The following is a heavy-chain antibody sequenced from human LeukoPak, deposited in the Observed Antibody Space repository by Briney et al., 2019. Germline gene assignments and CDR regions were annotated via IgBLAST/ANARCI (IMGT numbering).Heavy chain of an antibody. Sequence: PGGSLRLSCAASGFTFSSYGMHWVRQAPGKGLEWVAFIRYDGSNKYYADSVKGRFTISRDNSKNTLYLQMNSLRAEDTAVYYCAKWTVYYYDSSGTLDYWGQGTLVIVSS. V-gene: IGHV3-30*02. D-gene: IGHD3-22*01. CDR3: AKWTVYYYDSSGTLDY. CDR1: GFTFSSYG. J-gene: IGHJ4*02. CDR2: IRYDGSNK.